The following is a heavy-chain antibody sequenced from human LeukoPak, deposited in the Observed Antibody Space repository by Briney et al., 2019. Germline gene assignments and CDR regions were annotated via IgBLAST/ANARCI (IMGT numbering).Heavy chain of an antibody. J-gene: IGHJ6*02. V-gene: IGHV1-2*02. D-gene: IGHD2-15*01. CDR2: INPNSGGP. CDR1: GYTFTGYY. CDR3: ARDIVVVVAVPSAYYYYGMDV. Sequence: ASVKVSCKASGYTFTGYYIHWVRQAPGQGLEWMGWINPNSGGPNYAQKFQGRVTMTSDTSISTAYMELSRLRSDDTAVYYCARDIVVVVAVPSAYYYYGMDVWGQGTTVTVSS.